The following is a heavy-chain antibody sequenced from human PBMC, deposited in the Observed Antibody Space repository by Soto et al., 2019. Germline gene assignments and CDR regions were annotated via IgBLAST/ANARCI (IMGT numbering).Heavy chain of an antibody. D-gene: IGHD2-15*01. CDR1: GFIFKDFA. V-gene: IGHV3-23*01. CDR3: TKGDSSGYFDPSAGYSTPDH. Sequence: EVQLFESGGGLVEPGESLRLSCAASGFIFKDFAMSWVRQAPGKGLEWVSTITTSDDITYSADSVRGRFTISGDNSANTLFLQMSSLRGDDTATYYCTKGDSSGYFDPSAGYSTPDHWGQGTLVTVSS. J-gene: IGHJ5*02. CDR2: ITTSDDIT.